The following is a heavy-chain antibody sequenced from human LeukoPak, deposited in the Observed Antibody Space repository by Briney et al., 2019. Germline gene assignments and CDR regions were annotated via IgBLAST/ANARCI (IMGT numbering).Heavy chain of an antibody. V-gene: IGHV3-7*03. CDR1: GFTVSSNY. Sequence: PGGSLRLSCAASGFTVSSNYMSWVRQAPGKGLEWVAIVNQGGTQNYYVDSVKGRFTISRDNSKNTLYLQMNSLRAEDTAVYYCAKGQQWLVPYYFDYWGQGTLVTVSS. CDR2: VNQGGTQN. J-gene: IGHJ4*02. D-gene: IGHD6-19*01. CDR3: AKGQQWLVPYYFDY.